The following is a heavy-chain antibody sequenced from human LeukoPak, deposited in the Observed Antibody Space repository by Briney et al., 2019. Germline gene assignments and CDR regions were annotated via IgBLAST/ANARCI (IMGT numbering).Heavy chain of an antibody. J-gene: IGHJ4*02. D-gene: IGHD3-16*02. V-gene: IGHV3-21*01. CDR2: ISSSSSYI. CDR3: ASMELSLPENFDY. CDR1: GFTFSSYS. Sequence: PGGSLRLSCAASGFTFSSYSMNWVRQAPGKGLEWVSSISSSSSYIYYADSEKGRFTISRDNAKNSLYLQMNSLRAEDTAVYYCASMELSLPENFDYWGQGTLVTVSS.